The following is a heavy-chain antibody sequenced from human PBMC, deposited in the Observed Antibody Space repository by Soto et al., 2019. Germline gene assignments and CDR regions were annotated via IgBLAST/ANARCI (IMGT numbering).Heavy chain of an antibody. Sequence: PGGSLRLSCAASGFTFSSYSMNWVRQAPGKGLEWVSSISSSSSYIYYADSVKGRFTISRDNAKNSLYLQMNSLRAEDTAVYYCARELSSSVYDFWSGTLTGAEYFQHWGQGTLVTVSS. CDR3: ARELSSSVYDFWSGTLTGAEYFQH. D-gene: IGHD3-3*01. J-gene: IGHJ1*01. V-gene: IGHV3-21*01. CDR2: ISSSSSYI. CDR1: GFTFSSYS.